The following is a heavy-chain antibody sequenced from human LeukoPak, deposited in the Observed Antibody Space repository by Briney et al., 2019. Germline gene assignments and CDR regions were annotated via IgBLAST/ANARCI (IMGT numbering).Heavy chain of an antibody. Sequence: GGSLRLSCAASGFTFDDYGMSWVRQAPGKGLEWVSSITGSGGTTDHADSVKGRFTISRDNSKNTLFLQMNSLRVEDTVLYYCARAYGSSGYYQLPIDYWGQGTLVTVSS. V-gene: IGHV3-23*01. CDR2: ITGSGGTT. D-gene: IGHD3-22*01. CDR1: GFTFDDYG. J-gene: IGHJ4*02. CDR3: ARAYGSSGYYQLPIDY.